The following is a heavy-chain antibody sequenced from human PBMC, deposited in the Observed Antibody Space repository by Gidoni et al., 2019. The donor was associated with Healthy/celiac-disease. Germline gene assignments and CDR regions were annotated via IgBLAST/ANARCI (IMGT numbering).Heavy chain of an antibody. V-gene: IGHV3-11*01. Sequence: VSYISSSGSTIYYADSVKGRFTISRDNAKNSLYLQMNSLRAEDTAVYYCASIYSSGWYSTDYWGQGTLVTVSS. D-gene: IGHD6-19*01. CDR3: ASIYSSGWYSTDY. CDR2: ISSSGSTI. J-gene: IGHJ4*02.